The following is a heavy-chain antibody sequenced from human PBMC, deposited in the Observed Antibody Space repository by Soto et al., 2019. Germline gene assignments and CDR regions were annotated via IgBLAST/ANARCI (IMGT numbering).Heavy chain of an antibody. CDR1: GGSITRSSYY. CDR3: ARGRIAVSGPDWFDP. V-gene: IGHV4-39*01. J-gene: IGHJ5*02. D-gene: IGHD6-19*01. CDR2: LYSSWTT. Sequence: QLQLQESGTGLVKPSETLSLTCTVSGGSITRSSYYWGWIRQPPGRGLEWIGNLYSSWTTYYNPSLKSRVTMSVDTSRNQFSLRLTSVTAADTAVYYCARGRIAVSGPDWFDPWGQGTLVTVSS.